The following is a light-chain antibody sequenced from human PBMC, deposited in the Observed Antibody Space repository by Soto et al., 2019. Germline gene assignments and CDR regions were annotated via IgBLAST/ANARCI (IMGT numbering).Light chain of an antibody. Sequence: QSALTQPPSASGSPGQSVTISCTGTSSDVGGYNYVSWYQQHPGEAPKLMIYGVTKRPSGVPDRFSGSKSGNTASLTVSGLQAEDEADYYCSSYAGSNNYVFGTGTKLTVL. CDR2: GVT. CDR3: SSYAGSNNYV. J-gene: IGLJ1*01. V-gene: IGLV2-8*01. CDR1: SSDVGGYNY.